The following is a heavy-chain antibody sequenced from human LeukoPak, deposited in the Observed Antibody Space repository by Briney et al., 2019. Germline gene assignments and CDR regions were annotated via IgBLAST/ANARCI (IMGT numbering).Heavy chain of an antibody. CDR3: VRLPLTGYYVGDS. CDR2: IFPRDSDT. CDR1: GYTFTTYW. D-gene: IGHD3-9*01. J-gene: IGHJ4*02. V-gene: IGHV5-51*01. Sequence: GESLKISCQASGYTFTTYWIGWVRQMPGKGLEWMGIIFPRDSDTRYSPAFQGQVTISVDKSISTAYLQWSGLKASDTAMYYCVRLPLTGYYVGDSWGQGTLVTVSS.